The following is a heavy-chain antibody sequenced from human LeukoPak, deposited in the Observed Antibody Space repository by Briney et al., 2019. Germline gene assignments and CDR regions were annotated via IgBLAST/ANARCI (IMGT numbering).Heavy chain of an antibody. CDR3: ARASFLYGMDV. Sequence: PSETLSLTCIVSGGSISSYYWSWIRQPPGKGLEWIGYIYHSGSTYYNPSLKSRVTISVDRSKNQFSLKLSSVTAADTAVYYCARASFLYGMDVWGQGTTVTVSS. D-gene: IGHD2/OR15-2a*01. J-gene: IGHJ6*02. V-gene: IGHV4-59*12. CDR1: GGSISSYY. CDR2: IYHSGST.